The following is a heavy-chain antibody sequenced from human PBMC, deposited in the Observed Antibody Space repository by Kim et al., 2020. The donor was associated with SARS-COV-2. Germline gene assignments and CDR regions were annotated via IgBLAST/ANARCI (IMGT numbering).Heavy chain of an antibody. CDR1: GFTFSSYW. V-gene: IGHV3-7*03. CDR2: IKQDGSEK. D-gene: IGHD5-12*01. J-gene: IGHJ6*02. CDR3: ARERGYSGYDYRYYYYGIDV. Sequence: GGSLRLSCAASGFTFSSYWMSWVRQAPGKGLEWVANIKQDGSEKYYVDSVKGRFTISRDNAKNSLYLQMNSLRAEDTAVYYCARERGYSGYDYRYYYYGIDVWGQGTTVTVSS.